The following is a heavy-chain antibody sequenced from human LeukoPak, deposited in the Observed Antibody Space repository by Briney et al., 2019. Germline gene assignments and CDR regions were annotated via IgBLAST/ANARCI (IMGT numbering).Heavy chain of an antibody. V-gene: IGHV4-61*02. D-gene: IGHD2-21*02. CDR3: ASGKLGGDDY. Sequence: SQTLSLTCTVSGGSISSGSYYWSWIRQPAGKGLEWIGRIYTSGSTNYNPSLKSRVTISVDTSKNQFSLKLSSVTTADTAVYYRASGKLGGDDYWGQGTLVTVSS. CDR2: IYTSGST. CDR1: GGSISSGSYY. J-gene: IGHJ4*02.